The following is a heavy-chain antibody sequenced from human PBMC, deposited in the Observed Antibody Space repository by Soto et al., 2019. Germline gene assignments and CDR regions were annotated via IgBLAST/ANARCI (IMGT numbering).Heavy chain of an antibody. CDR1: GGSISSGGYS. V-gene: IGHV4-30-2*01. CDR3: ARGAAMVDY. J-gene: IGHJ4*02. CDR2: ISHSGST. D-gene: IGHD5-18*01. Sequence: QLQLQESGSGRVKPSQTLSLTCAVSGGSISSGGYSWSWIRQPPGKGLECIGYISHSGSTYYNPSLKSRVTISLDRSKNQFSLKLSSVTAADTAVYYCARGAAMVDYWGQGTLVTVSS.